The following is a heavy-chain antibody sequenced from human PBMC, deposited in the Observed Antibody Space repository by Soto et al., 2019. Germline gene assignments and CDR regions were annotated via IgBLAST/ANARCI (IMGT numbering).Heavy chain of an antibody. Sequence: QVQLVQSGAEVKKPGASVKVSCKASGYTFTSYDINWVRQATGQGLEWMGWMNPNSGNTGYAQKFQGRVTMTRNTSISTAYMELSSLRSEDTAVYYCASPIDAYPIFYGMDVWGQGTTVTVAS. CDR1: GYTFTSYD. V-gene: IGHV1-8*01. J-gene: IGHJ6*02. CDR2: MNPNSGNT. D-gene: IGHD3-3*02. CDR3: ASPIDAYPIFYGMDV.